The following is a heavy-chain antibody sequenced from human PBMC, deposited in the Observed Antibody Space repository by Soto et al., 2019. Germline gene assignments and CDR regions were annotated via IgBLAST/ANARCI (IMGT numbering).Heavy chain of an antibody. V-gene: IGHV1-58*02. CDR3: AADYSSGYFSTPDYYGMDV. CDR1: GFTFTSSA. CDR2: IVVGSGNT. J-gene: IGHJ6*02. D-gene: IGHD3-22*01. Sequence: SVKVSCKASGFTFTSSAMRWVRQARGQRLEWIGWIVVGSGNTNYAQKFQERVTITRDMSTSTAYMELSSLRSEDTAVYYCAADYSSGYFSTPDYYGMDVWGQGTTVTVSS.